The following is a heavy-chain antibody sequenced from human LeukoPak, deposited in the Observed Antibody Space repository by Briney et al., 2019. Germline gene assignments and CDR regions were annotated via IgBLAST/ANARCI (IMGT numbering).Heavy chain of an antibody. J-gene: IGHJ4*02. CDR2: IYYSGST. D-gene: IGHD6-13*01. CDR3: ARVRQQLVLDY. Sequence: SETLSLTCTVSDGSINNYYWTWIRQPPGKGLEWIGYIYYSGSTNYNPSLKSRVTISVDTSKNQFSLKLSSVTAADTAVYYCARVRQQLVLDYWGQGTLVTVSS. CDR1: DGSINNYY. V-gene: IGHV4-59*01.